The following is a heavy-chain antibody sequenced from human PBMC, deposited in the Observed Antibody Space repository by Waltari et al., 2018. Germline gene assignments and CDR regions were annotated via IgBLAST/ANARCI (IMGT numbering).Heavy chain of an antibody. J-gene: IGHJ4*02. Sequence: QLQLQESGPGLVKPSETLSLTCTVSGGSISSSSYYWGWIRQPPGKGLEWIGSIYYSGSTYYNPSLKSRVTISVDTSKNQFSLKLSSVTAADTAVYYCACTPSFQAARLYFDYWGQGTLVTVSS. D-gene: IGHD6-6*01. V-gene: IGHV4-39*01. CDR2: IYYSGST. CDR1: GGSISSSSYY. CDR3: ACTPSFQAARLYFDY.